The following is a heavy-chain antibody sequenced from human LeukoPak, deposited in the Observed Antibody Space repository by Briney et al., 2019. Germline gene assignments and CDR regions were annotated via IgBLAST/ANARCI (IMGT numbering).Heavy chain of an antibody. CDR1: GFTFSSYS. J-gene: IGHJ4*02. CDR3: ARDPPLIVGATTVDY. D-gene: IGHD1-26*01. V-gene: IGHV3-48*01. CDR2: ISSSTSTI. Sequence: GSLSLSCAASGFTFSSYSMNWVRQAPGKGLEWVSYISSSTSTIYYADSVKGRFTISRDNAKNSLYLQMNSLRAEDTAVYYCARDPPLIVGATTVDYWGQGTLVTVSS.